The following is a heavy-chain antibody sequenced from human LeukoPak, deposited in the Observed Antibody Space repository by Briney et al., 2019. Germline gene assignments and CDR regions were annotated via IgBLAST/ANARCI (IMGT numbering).Heavy chain of an antibody. J-gene: IGHJ2*01. CDR2: IYYTGST. Sequence: PSETLSLTCTVSGGSISTYYWSWIRQPPGKGLEWIGYIYYTGSTSYNPSLKSRVTISVDTSKNQFSLKLSSVTAADTAVYYCARGTYYYDSSGYYYEWCFDLWGRGTLVTVSS. CDR3: ARGTYYYDSSGYYYEWCFDL. V-gene: IGHV4-59*01. D-gene: IGHD3-22*01. CDR1: GGSISTYY.